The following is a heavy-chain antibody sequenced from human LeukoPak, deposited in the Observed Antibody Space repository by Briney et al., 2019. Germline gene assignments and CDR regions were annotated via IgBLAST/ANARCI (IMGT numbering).Heavy chain of an antibody. CDR2: IYYSGST. CDR1: GGSISSYC. Sequence: SETLSLTCTVSGGSISSYCCSWIRQPPGKGLEWIGYIYYSGSTYYNPSLKSRVTISVDTSKNQFSLKLSSVTAADTAVYYCARADRYYDYVWGSYRPTAFDYWGQGTLVTVSS. J-gene: IGHJ4*02. CDR3: ARADRYYDYVWGSYRPTAFDY. D-gene: IGHD3-16*02. V-gene: IGHV4-59*06.